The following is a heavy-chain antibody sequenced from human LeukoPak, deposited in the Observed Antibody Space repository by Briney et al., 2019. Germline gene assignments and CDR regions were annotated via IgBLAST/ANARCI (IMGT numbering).Heavy chain of an antibody. CDR3: AKSDRSGSYYDSDY. J-gene: IGHJ4*02. V-gene: IGHV3-23*01. CDR1: GFSFSSYA. CDR2: ISGSGGST. Sequence: GGSLRLSCAASGFSFSSYAMSWVRQAPGKGLEWVSAISGSGGSTYYADSVKGRFTISRDNSKNTLYLQMNSLRAEDTAVYYCAKSDRSGSYYDSDYWGQGTLVTVSS. D-gene: IGHD1-26*01.